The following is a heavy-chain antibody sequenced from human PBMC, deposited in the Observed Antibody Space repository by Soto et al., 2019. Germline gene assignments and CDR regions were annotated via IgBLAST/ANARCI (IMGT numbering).Heavy chain of an antibody. CDR2: IWYDGSNK. CDR3: ARGEGVVRGVIIPNYYYYGMDV. V-gene: IGHV3-33*01. CDR1: GFTFSSYG. Sequence: QVQLVESGGGVVQPGRSLRLSCAASGFTFSSYGMHWVRQAPGKGLEWVAVIWYDGSNKYYADSVKGRFTISRDNSKNTLYLQMNSLRAEDTAVYYCARGEGVVRGVIIPNYYYYGMDVWGQGTTVTVSS. D-gene: IGHD3-10*01. J-gene: IGHJ6*02.